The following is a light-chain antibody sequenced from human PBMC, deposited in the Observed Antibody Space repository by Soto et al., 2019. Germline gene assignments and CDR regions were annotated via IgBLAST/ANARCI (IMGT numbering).Light chain of an antibody. CDR2: GAS. V-gene: IGKV1-5*03. Sequence: DIQMTQAPSTLSASVGDTVTITCRASQTVSRWLAWYQQKPGKAPKLLIYGASSLESGVPARFRGSGAGREFTPTISDMQPEECATEECQQYDGVVSFGGGTKGEIK. CDR1: QTVSRW. CDR3: QQYDGVVS. J-gene: IGKJ4*01.